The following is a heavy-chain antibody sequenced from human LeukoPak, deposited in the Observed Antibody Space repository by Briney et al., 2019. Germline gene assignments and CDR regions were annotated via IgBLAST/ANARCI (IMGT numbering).Heavy chain of an antibody. J-gene: IGHJ4*02. CDR2: ISGSGGST. D-gene: IGHD3-22*01. CDR3: AKAIWYDSSSGEN. Sequence: GGSLRLSCAASGFTFSSYEMNWVRQAPGKGLEWVSAISGSGGSTYYADSVKGRFTISRDNSKNTLYLQMNSLRAEDTAVYYCAKAIWYDSSSGENWGQGTLVTVSS. CDR1: GFTFSSYE. V-gene: IGHV3-23*01.